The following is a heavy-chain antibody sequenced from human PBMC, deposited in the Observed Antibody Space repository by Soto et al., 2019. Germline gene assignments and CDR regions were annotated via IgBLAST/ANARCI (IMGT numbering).Heavy chain of an antibody. CDR1: GYTFTSYY. Sequence: ASVKVSCKASGYTFTSYYMHWVRQAPGQGLEWMGIINPSGGSTSYAQKFQGRVTITRDTSASTAYMELSSLRSEDTAVYYCATGYSSGPDYWGQGTLVTVSS. V-gene: IGHV1-46*01. CDR3: ATGYSSGPDY. D-gene: IGHD6-19*01. J-gene: IGHJ4*02. CDR2: INPSGGST.